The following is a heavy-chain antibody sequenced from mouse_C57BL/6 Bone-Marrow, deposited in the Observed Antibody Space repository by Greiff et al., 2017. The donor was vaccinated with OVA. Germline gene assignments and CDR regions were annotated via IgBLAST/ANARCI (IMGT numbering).Heavy chain of an antibody. CDR1: GYTFTDYY. D-gene: IGHD1-1*01. J-gene: IGHJ2*01. CDR2: INPNNGGT. V-gene: IGHV1-26*01. CDR3: ARNYGSRFDY. Sequence: EVQLQQSGPELVKPGASVKISCKASGYTFTDYYMNWVKQSHGKSLEWIGDINPNNGGTRYNQKFKGKATLTVDKSSSTAYMELRSLTSEDSAVYYCARNYGSRFDYWGQGTTLTVSS.